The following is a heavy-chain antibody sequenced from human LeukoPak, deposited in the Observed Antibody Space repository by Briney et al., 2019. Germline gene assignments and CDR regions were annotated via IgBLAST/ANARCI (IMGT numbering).Heavy chain of an antibody. D-gene: IGHD6-13*01. CDR1: GYTFTAYD. Sequence: ASVKVSCKASGYTFTAYDINWVRQAAGQGLEWMGWMNPNSGNTGNAQKFQGRVTMTRNTSISTAYMELTSLTSEDTAVYFCARIAAPGNRRLNFWGQGTLVTVSS. V-gene: IGHV1-8*01. CDR3: ARIAAPGNRRLNF. J-gene: IGHJ4*02. CDR2: MNPNSGNT.